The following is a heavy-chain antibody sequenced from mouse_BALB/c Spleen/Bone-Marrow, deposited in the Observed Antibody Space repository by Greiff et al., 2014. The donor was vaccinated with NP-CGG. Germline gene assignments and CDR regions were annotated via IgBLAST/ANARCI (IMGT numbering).Heavy chain of an antibody. CDR3: TRSLRRYFDY. CDR1: GYTFSHYW. D-gene: IGHD1-2*01. Sequence: QVQLQQSGAELMKPGASVKISCKATGYTFSHYWIEWVKQRPGHGLEWIGEILPGTGSTKYNEKFKGKATITADTSSSTAYMQLSSLTSEDSAVYDCTRSLRRYFDYWGQGTTLTVSS. J-gene: IGHJ2*01. V-gene: IGHV1-9*01. CDR2: ILPGTGST.